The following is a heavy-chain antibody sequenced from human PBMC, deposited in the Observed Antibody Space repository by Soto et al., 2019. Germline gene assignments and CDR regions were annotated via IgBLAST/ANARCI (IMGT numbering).Heavy chain of an antibody. Sequence: QVQLQESGPGLVKPSQTLSLTCTVSGGSISSGGYYWSWIRQHPGKGLEWIGYIYYSGSTYYNPAPXSRVTISVDKXXNXFXLKLSAVTAADTAVYYCARDKAVVTPNYYYCYGMDVWGQGATVTVSS. D-gene: IGHD2-21*02. CDR3: ARDKAVVTPNYYYCYGMDV. CDR1: GGSISSGGYY. J-gene: IGHJ6*02. CDR2: IYYSGST. V-gene: IGHV4-31*03.